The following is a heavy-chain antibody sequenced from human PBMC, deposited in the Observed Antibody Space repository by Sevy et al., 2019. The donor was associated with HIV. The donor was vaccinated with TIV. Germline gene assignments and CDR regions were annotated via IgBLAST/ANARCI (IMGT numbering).Heavy chain of an antibody. J-gene: IGHJ5*02. CDR1: GFTFSTYT. Sequence: GGSLRLSCTASGFTFSTYTLTWVRQAPGKGLEWVSSITPDDTHYADSVRGRFSVSRDNSKNTLCLQMESLTVDDTAVYYCARDAQTWRGPWYGTSGADRWGQGTLVTVSS. D-gene: IGHD1-1*01. V-gene: IGHV3-21*04. CDR2: ITPDDT. CDR3: ARDAQTWRGPWYGTSGADR.